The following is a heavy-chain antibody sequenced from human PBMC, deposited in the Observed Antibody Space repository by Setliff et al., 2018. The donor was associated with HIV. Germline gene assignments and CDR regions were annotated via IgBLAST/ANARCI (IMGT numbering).Heavy chain of an antibody. V-gene: IGHV4-34*01. CDR1: GESFSTYF. CDR2: INHSGNT. J-gene: IGHJ4*02. D-gene: IGHD5-18*01. CDR3: GRGRIGYV. Sequence: SETLSLTCAVYGESFSTYFWNWIRQPPGKGLEWIGQINHSGNTNYNPSLKSRVTISMGTSRNQFSLKLRSVTAADRGVYYCGRGRIGYVWGQGTLVTVSS.